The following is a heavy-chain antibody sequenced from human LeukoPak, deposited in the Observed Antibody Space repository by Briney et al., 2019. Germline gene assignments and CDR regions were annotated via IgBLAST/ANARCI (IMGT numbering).Heavy chain of an antibody. Sequence: GGSLRLSCAASGFTFSSYWMSWVRQAPGKGLMWVSQINSDGSATSCADPVKGRCTISRDNAKNMLYLEMNSLRVEDTAVYFCTRDHGLDVWGQGTTVTVSS. CDR3: TRDHGLDV. J-gene: IGHJ6*02. CDR1: GFTFSSYW. CDR2: INSDGSAT. V-gene: IGHV3-74*01.